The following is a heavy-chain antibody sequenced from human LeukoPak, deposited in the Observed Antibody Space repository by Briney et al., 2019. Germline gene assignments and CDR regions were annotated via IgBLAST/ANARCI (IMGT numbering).Heavy chain of an antibody. CDR1: GFTFSSYW. CDR2: IKQDGSEK. J-gene: IGHJ4*02. CDR3: ALHWGPSYYDSSDYHY. V-gene: IGHV3-7*01. Sequence: QAEGSLRLSCAASGFTFSSYWMSWVRQAPGKGLEWVANIKQDGSEKYYVDSVKGRFTISRDNAKNSLYLQMNSLRAEDTAVYYCALHWGPSYYDSSDYHYWGQGTLVTVSS. D-gene: IGHD3-22*01.